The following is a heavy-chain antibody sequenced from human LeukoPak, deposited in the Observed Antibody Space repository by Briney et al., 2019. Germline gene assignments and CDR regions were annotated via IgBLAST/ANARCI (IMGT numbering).Heavy chain of an antibody. CDR3: ARGTVTHTIDY. D-gene: IGHD4-11*01. CDR1: GFTFSSYG. J-gene: IGHJ4*02. CDR2: IKQDGSEK. Sequence: GRSLRLSCAASGFTFSSYGMHWVRQAPGKGLEWVANIKQDGSEKYYVDSVKGRFTISRDNAKNSLYLQMNSLRAEDTAVYYCARGTVTHTIDYWGQGTLVTVSS. V-gene: IGHV3-7*01.